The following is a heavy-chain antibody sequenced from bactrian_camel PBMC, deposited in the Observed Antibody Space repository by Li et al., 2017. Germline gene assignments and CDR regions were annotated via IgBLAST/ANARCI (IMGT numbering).Heavy chain of an antibody. CDR1: GTTIRTVC. CDR2: IDKDKEI. V-gene: IGHV3S53*01. CDR3: ATRRGTGYGLSLAYKY. D-gene: IGHD3*01. Sequence: HVQLVESGGGSAQAGGSQRLSCAVSGTTIRTVCMAWFRQAPGKEREGVAAIDKDKEIAYTDSVKGRFSISEDNAKNTLYLQMNSLKPEDTAMYYCATRRGTGYGLSLAYKYWGPGTQVTVS. J-gene: IGHJ4*01.